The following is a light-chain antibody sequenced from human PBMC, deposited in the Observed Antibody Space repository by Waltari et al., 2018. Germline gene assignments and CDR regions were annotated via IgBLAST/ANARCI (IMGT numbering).Light chain of an antibody. V-gene: IGKV4-1*01. CDR3: QQYYSSPRT. J-gene: IGKJ1*01. CDR1: QSVLHSSNNKNY. Sequence: DIVMTQSPDSLAVSLGERAAINCKSRQSVLHSSNNKNYLAWFQQKPGQPPKLLIYWASTRESGIPDRFSGSGSGTDFTLTISSLQAEDVAVYYCQQYYSSPRTFDQGTKVEIK. CDR2: WAS.